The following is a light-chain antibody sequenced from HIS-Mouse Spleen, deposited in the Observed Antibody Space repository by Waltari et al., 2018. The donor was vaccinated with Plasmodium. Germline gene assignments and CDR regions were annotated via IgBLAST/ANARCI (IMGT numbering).Light chain of an antibody. CDR2: EDS. Sequence: SYELTQPPSVSVSPGQTVRITCSGDALPKNYAYWYQQKSGQAPVLVIYEDSKRPAGIPERFSGSSSGTMATLTISGAQVEDEADYYCYSTDSSGNHRVFGGGTKLTVL. CDR1: ALPKNY. V-gene: IGLV3-10*01. J-gene: IGLJ3*02. CDR3: YSTDSSGNHRV.